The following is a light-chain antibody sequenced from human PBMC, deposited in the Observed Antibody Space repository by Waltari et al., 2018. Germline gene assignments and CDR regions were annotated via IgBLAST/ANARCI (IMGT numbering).Light chain of an antibody. CDR2: KTS. CDR3: QHGYGTPLS. CDR1: DNVNNY. V-gene: IGKV1-39*01. J-gene: IGKJ2*03. Sequence: DIQMTQSPSSLSASVGDRVTVTCRASDNVNNYLNWYQQKPGKAPKLLIYKTSTLQSGVPSRFSGSGSGTDYTFIISSLQSEDVATYYCQHGYGTPLSFGQGTKVEIK.